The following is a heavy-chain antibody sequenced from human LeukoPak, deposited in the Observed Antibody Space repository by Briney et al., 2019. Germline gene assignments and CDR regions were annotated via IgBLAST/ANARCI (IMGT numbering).Heavy chain of an antibody. D-gene: IGHD1-26*01. J-gene: IGHJ3*02. CDR2: IYHSGST. CDR1: GGSISSSNW. Sequence: SGTLSLTCAVSGGSISSSNWWSWVRQPPGKGLEWIGEIYHSGSTNYNPSLKSRVTISVDKSKNQFSLKLSSVTAADTAVYYCARVQWEPRGEPQHNGAFDIWGQGTMVTVSS. CDR3: ARVQWEPRGEPQHNGAFDI. V-gene: IGHV4-4*02.